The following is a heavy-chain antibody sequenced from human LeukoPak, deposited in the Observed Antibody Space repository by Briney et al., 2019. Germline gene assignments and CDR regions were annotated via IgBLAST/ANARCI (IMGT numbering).Heavy chain of an antibody. Sequence: SETLSLTCAVYGGSFSGYYWSWIRQPPGKGLEWIGETNHSGSTNYNPSLKSRVTISVDTSKNQFSLKLSSVTAAYKAVYYCARVGRRGYRVNNWFDPWGQGTLVTVSS. D-gene: IGHD5-18*01. CDR2: TNHSGST. V-gene: IGHV4-34*01. CDR3: ARVGRRGYRVNNWFDP. CDR1: GGSFSGYY. J-gene: IGHJ5*02.